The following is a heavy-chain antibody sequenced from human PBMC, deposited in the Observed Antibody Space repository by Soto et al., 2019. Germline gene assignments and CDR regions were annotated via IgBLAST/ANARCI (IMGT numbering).Heavy chain of an antibody. J-gene: IGHJ4*02. V-gene: IGHV3-48*02. D-gene: IGHD3-16*02. Sequence: PGGSLRLSCAASGFTFSSYSMNWVRQAPGKGLEWVSYISSSSTTIYYVDSVKGRFTISRDNAKNSLYLHMNSLRDEDSAIYYCARDQSMLTSDGVVVTADSWGQGTRVTVSS. CDR2: ISSSSTTI. CDR1: GFTFSSYS. CDR3: ARDQSMLTSDGVVVTADS.